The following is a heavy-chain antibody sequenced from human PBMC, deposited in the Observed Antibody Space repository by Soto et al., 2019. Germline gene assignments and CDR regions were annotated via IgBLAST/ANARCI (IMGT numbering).Heavy chain of an antibody. Sequence: WASVKVSCKASGGTFSSYAISWVRQAPGQGLEWMGGIIPIFGTANYAQKFQGRVTITADKSTSTAYMELSSLRSEDTAVYYCARGGDIVVVPAAKENYYGMDVWGQGTTVTVS. CDR1: GGTFSSYA. J-gene: IGHJ6*02. V-gene: IGHV1-69*06. CDR2: IIPIFGTA. D-gene: IGHD2-2*01. CDR3: ARGGDIVVVPAAKENYYGMDV.